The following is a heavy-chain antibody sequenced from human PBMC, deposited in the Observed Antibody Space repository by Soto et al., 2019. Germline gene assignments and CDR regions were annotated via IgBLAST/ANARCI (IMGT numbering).Heavy chain of an antibody. Sequence: LGGSLRLSCAASGFTFSSYAMSWVHQAPGKGLEWVSAISGSGGSTYYADSVKGRFTISRDNSKNTLYLQMNSLRAEDTAVYYCATGGATGGDAFDIWGQGTMVTVSS. CDR2: ISGSGGST. J-gene: IGHJ3*02. V-gene: IGHV3-23*01. CDR3: ATGGATGGDAFDI. D-gene: IGHD1-26*01. CDR1: GFTFSSYA.